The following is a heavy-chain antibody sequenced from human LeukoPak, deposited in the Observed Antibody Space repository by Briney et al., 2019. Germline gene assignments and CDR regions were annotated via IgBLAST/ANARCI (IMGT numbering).Heavy chain of an antibody. V-gene: IGHV3-30*02. CDR2: IQYDGSSE. D-gene: IGHD3-10*01. CDR1: GFTFSSYA. CDR3: AKDQTSSYCPDY. Sequence: PGGPLRLSCAASGFTFSSYAMHWVRQAPGKGLEWVSVIQYDGSSEFYAASVRGRFTISRDNSKNTLFLQMNTLTTEDTAVYYCAKDQTSSYCPDYWGQGTLVTVSS. J-gene: IGHJ4*02.